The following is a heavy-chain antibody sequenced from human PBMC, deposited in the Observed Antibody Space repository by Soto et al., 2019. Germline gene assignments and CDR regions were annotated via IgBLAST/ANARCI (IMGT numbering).Heavy chain of an antibody. V-gene: IGHV4-34*02. D-gene: IGHD3-10*01. CDR1: GGSFDDFY. CDR3: ARGQLVWYGDLTPYHRDMDV. Sequence: QVQLQQWGAGLLRPSETLSLTCAFYGGSFDDFYWSWVRQSPEKGLEWVGGISHDGGTNYSPSLASRVSISVDTSKNQFSLHLRSVTAADTGLYYCARGQLVWYGDLTPYHRDMDVWGQGTTVTVSS. CDR2: ISHDGGT. J-gene: IGHJ6*02.